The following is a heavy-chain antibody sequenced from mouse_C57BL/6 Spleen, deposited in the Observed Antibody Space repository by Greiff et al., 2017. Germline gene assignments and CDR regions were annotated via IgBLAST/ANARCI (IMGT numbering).Heavy chain of an antibody. CDR1: GYAFSSSW. J-gene: IGHJ4*01. CDR3: GRRGIYSYAMDY. Sequence: VQLQQPGPELVKPGASVKISCKASGYAFSSSWMNWVKQRPGKGLEWIGLIYPGDGDTNYNGKFKGKATLTADKSSSTAYMQLSSLTSEDSAVXFCGRRGIYSYAMDYWGQGTLVTVSS. CDR2: IYPGDGDT. D-gene: IGHD2-1*01. V-gene: IGHV1-82*01.